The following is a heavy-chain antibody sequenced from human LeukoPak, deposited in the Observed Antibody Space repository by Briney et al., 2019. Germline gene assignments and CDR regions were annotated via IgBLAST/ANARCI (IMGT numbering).Heavy chain of an antibody. CDR2: IHTSGST. V-gene: IGHV4-4*07. CDR1: GGSISSYY. J-gene: IGHJ5*02. CDR3: ARAGDYGDYVGWFDP. D-gene: IGHD4-17*01. Sequence: SETLSLTCTVSGGSISSYYWSWFRQPAGKGLEWIGRIHTSGSTNYNPSLKSRVTMSVDTSKKQFSLKLTSVTAADTAVYYCARAGDYGDYVGWFDPWGQGTLVTVSS.